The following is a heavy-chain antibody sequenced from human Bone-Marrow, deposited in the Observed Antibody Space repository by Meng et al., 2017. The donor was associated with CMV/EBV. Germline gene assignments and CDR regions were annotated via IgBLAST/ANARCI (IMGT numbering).Heavy chain of an antibody. J-gene: IGHJ4*02. CDR1: GDSVSSNSAA. D-gene: IGHD3-22*01. Sequence: SQTLSLTCAISGDSVSSNSAAWNWIRQSPSRGLEWLGRTYYRSKWYNDYAVSVKSRITINPETSKNQFSLQLNSVTPEDTAVYYCARDLYYYDSIGYYHPTLDYWGQGTLVTASS. CDR2: TYYRSKWYN. CDR3: ARDLYYYDSIGYYHPTLDY. V-gene: IGHV6-1*01.